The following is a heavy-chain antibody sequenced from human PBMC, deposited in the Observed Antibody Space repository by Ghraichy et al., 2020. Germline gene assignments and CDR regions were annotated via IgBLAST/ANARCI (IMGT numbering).Heavy chain of an antibody. D-gene: IGHD3-22*01. V-gene: IGHV3-23*01. CDR1: GFTFSNDA. Sequence: GGSLRLSCAASGFTFSNDAMTWVRQAPGKGLEWVSPTIASGDTTYDADSAKGRFTISRDNAKNTHYLQIRSLRAEDKAVSYYAGGAGLGGTSGYTFSQHWGQGTLVTVSS. CDR2: TIASGDTT. CDR3: AGGAGLGGTSGYTFSQH. J-gene: IGHJ1*01.